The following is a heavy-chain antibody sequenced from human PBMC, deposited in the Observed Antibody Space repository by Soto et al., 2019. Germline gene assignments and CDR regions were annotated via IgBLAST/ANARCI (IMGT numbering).Heavy chain of an antibody. J-gene: IGHJ4*02. Sequence: QVQLVESGGGVVQPGRSLRLSCAASGFTFSSYAMHWVRQAPGKGLEWVAVISYDGSNKYYADSVKGRFTISRDNSKNTLYLQMNSLRAEDTAVYYCAREEGVGAPPYHYFDYWGQGTLVTVSS. CDR3: AREEGVGAPPYHYFDY. V-gene: IGHV3-30-3*01. CDR1: GFTFSSYA. D-gene: IGHD1-26*01. CDR2: ISYDGSNK.